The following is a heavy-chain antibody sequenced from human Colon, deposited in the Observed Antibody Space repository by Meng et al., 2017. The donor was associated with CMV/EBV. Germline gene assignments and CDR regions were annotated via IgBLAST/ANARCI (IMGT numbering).Heavy chain of an antibody. CDR2: ISHDGTAT. Sequence: GGSLRLSCAGSGSLFSLYPVAWVRQAPGKGLEWVAQISHDGTATYYADSMKDRVTISRDTSLNTVYLDINDLRADDTAVYFCAKALITTSGLPKPFDAWGQGTLVTVSS. CDR3: AKALITTSGLPKPFDA. V-gene: IGHV3-23*01. J-gene: IGHJ4*02. D-gene: IGHD3-22*01. CDR1: GSLFSLYP.